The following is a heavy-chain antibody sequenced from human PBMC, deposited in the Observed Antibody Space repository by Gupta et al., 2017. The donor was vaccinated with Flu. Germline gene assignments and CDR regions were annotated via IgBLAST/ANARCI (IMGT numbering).Heavy chain of an antibody. D-gene: IGHD2-2*01. J-gene: IGHJ5*02. CDR1: GYTFTGYY. V-gene: IGHV1-2*06. CDR2: VNPHSGST. Sequence: VQLVQSGTDVKKPGASVKVSCKASGYTFTGYYIHWVRQAPGQGLEWMGRVNPHSGSTNYEHKFQGRVTLAMDTSISTAYMELARLRSDDTAVYYCAREKFCSTDSCYRWFDPWSQGTLVIVSS. CDR3: AREKFCSTDSCYRWFDP.